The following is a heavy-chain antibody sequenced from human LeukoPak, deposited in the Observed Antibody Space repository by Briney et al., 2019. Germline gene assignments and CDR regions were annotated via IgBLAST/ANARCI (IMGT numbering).Heavy chain of an antibody. J-gene: IGHJ4*02. V-gene: IGHV4-59*08. Sequence: SETLSLTCTVSGGSISSYYWSWIRQPPGKGLEWIGYIYYSGSTNYNPSLKSRVTISVDTSKNQFSLKLSSVTAADTAVYYCARRAADGKHFDYWGQGTLVTVSS. CDR1: GGSISSYY. CDR2: IYYSGST. D-gene: IGHD6-13*01. CDR3: ARRAADGKHFDY.